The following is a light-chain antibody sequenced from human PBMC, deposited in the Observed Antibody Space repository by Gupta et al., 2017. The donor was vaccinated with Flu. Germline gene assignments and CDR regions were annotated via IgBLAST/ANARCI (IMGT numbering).Light chain of an antibody. CDR3: QQYHTYPPWT. Sequence: DIQVTQSPSTLSASVGDRITIACRASQSITNSLAWYQQKPGKAPKLLIYKASTLESGVPSRFSGSGSGTEFTLTISSLQPDDFATYYCQQYHTYPPWTFGQGTKVEIK. V-gene: IGKV1-5*03. CDR1: QSITNS. J-gene: IGKJ1*01. CDR2: KAS.